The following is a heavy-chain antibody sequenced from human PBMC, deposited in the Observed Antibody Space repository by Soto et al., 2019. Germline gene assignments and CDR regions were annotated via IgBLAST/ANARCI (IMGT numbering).Heavy chain of an antibody. V-gene: IGHV1-69*13. CDR1: GGTFSSYA. J-gene: IGHJ4*02. Sequence: ASVKVSCKASGGTFSSYAISWVRQAPGQGLEWMGGIIPIFGTANYAQKFQGRVTITADESTSTAYMELSSLRSEDTAVYYCARSRDGYNSNGPYDYWGQGTLVTVSS. CDR2: IIPIFGTA. D-gene: IGHD1-1*01. CDR3: ARSRDGYNSNGPYDY.